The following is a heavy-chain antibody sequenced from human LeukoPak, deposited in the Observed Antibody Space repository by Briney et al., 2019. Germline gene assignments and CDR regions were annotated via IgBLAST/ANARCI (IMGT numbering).Heavy chain of an antibody. J-gene: IGHJ4*02. D-gene: IGHD3-22*01. CDR2: FDPEDGKT. V-gene: IGHV1-24*01. Sequence: ASVKVSCKVSGYTLTELSMHWVRQAPGKGLEWMGGFDPEDGKTIYAQKFQGRVTMTEDTSTDTAYMELSSLRSEDTAVYYCATRPYYYDSSGYYYEYWGQGTLVTVSS. CDR1: GYTLTELS. CDR3: ATRPYYYDSSGYYYEY.